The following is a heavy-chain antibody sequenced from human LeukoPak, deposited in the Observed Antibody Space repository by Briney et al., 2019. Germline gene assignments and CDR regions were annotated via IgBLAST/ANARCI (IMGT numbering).Heavy chain of an antibody. CDR3: ATAEWENFYFDS. V-gene: IGHV4-31*03. CDR1: GASVSRGGYY. CDR2: TSYGGGA. D-gene: IGHD1-26*01. J-gene: IGHJ4*02. Sequence: SETLSLTCTVSGASVSRGGYYWSWIPQHPGKGLEWIGFTSYGGGAYYNPSLMSRITMSVDPSQNQFSLKMRDVTAADPAVYFCATAEWENFYFDSWGQGALVAVTS.